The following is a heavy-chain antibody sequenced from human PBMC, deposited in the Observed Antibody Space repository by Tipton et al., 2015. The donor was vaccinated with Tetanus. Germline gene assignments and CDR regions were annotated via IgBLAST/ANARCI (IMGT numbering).Heavy chain of an antibody. CDR1: GYTFTSYY. D-gene: IGHD5-12*01. CDR2: INPSGGST. CDR3: AREPRSGYDYWSYYYGMDV. V-gene: IGHV1-46*01. Sequence: QMQLVQSGAEVKKPGASVKVSCKASGYTFTSYYMHWVRQAPGQGLEWMGIINPSGGSTSYAQKFQGRVTMTRDTSTSTVYMELSSLRSEDTAVYYCAREPRSGYDYWSYYYGMDVWGQGTTVTVSS. J-gene: IGHJ6*02.